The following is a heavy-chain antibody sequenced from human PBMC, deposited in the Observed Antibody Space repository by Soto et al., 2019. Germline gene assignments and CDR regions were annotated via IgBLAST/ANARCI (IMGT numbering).Heavy chain of an antibody. CDR3: AKTEQWLTAYFDY. D-gene: IGHD6-19*01. V-gene: IGHV3-23*01. CDR2: ISGSGTST. Sequence: GGSLRLSCAASGFTFSSFAMSWVRQAPGKGPEWVSGISGSGTSTYYADSVKGRFTISRDNSKNTLYLQMNSLRAEDTAVYYCAKTEQWLTAYFDYWGQGTLVTVSS. J-gene: IGHJ4*02. CDR1: GFTFSSFA.